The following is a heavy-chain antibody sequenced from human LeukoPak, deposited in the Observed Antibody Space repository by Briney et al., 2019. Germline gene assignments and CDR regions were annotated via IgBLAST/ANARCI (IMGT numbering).Heavy chain of an antibody. V-gene: IGHV3-48*03. Sequence: GGSLRLSCAASGFTFSSDEMNWVRQAPGKGVEWVSYISSSGSTLYYADSVQGRFTISRDHAKNSLYLQMNSLRGEDTAVYYCARDRWELLPFFDYWGQGTLVPVSS. CDR1: GFTFSSDE. CDR3: ARDRWELLPFFDY. D-gene: IGHD2-15*01. CDR2: ISSSGSTL. J-gene: IGHJ4*02.